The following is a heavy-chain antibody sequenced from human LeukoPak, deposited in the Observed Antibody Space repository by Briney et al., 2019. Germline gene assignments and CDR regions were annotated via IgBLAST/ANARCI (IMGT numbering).Heavy chain of an antibody. J-gene: IGHJ4*02. CDR2: IYSGGTT. D-gene: IGHD6-19*01. CDR1: GFTVSSNY. CDR3: ATPSGWNFFPY. V-gene: IGHV3-53*01. Sequence: GGSLRLSCAASGFTVSSNYMSWVRQAPGKGLEWVSAIYSGGTTYYADSVRGRFTISRDNSKNTLFLQMNSLRAEDTAVYYCATPSGWNFFPYWGQGTLVTVSS.